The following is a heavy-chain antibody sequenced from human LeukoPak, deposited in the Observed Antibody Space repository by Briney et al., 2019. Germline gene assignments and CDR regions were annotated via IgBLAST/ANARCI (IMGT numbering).Heavy chain of an antibody. CDR2: ISSSGSTI. CDR1: GFTFSSYE. CDR3: ARARRIGASPSFFDY. V-gene: IGHV3-48*03. D-gene: IGHD4/OR15-4a*01. Sequence: PGGSLRLSCVASGFTFSSYEMNWVRQAPGKGLEWVSYISSSGSTIYYPDSVKGRFTISRDNAKNSLYLQMNILRAEDTAVYYCARARRIGASPSFFDYWGQGTLVTVSS. J-gene: IGHJ4*02.